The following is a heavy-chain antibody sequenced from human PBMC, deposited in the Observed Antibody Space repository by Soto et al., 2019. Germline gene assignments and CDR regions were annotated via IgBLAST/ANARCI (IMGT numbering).Heavy chain of an antibody. CDR1: GFKFRSYA. Sequence: LRLSCAASGFKFRSYAMAWVRQAPGKGLEWVSGISESGKNTNYADAVRGRFTISRDNSRNTLDLQMSSLRAEDTAIYYCAKDRATIFGVVWKYGLDVWGQGTTVTVSS. CDR3: AKDRATIFGVVWKYGLDV. D-gene: IGHD3-3*01. V-gene: IGHV3-23*01. J-gene: IGHJ6*02. CDR2: ISESGKNT.